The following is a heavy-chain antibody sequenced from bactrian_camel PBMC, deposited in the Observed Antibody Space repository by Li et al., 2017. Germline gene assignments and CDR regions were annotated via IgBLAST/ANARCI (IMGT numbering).Heavy chain of an antibody. Sequence: HVQLVESGGGSVRAGGSLRLSCAASGYISGNFFMGWFRQAPEKQREGVAAIYIGGDNRYYGDSVKGRFTVSRGDGGNTLTLQMTGLKLEDSATYYCATTTRSSSADCRGRLSRVDFTYQGRGTQVTVS. J-gene: IGHJ4*01. CDR1: GYISGNFF. V-gene: IGHV3S54*01. CDR2: IYIGGDNR. D-gene: IGHD6*01.